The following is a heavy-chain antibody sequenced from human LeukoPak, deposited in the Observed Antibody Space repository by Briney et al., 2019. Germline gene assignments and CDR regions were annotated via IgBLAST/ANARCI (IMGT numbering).Heavy chain of an antibody. J-gene: IGHJ4*02. CDR2: IRQDGNEK. CDR3: ATSKLEWLFNFYY. CDR1: GFTFSSYW. V-gene: IGHV3-7*03. Sequence: GGSLRLSCAASGFTFSSYWMSWARQAPGKGLEWVANIRQDGNEKYYVDSVKGRFIISRDNAKNSLYLQINSLRAEDTAVYFCATSKLEWLFNFYYWGQGTLVTVSS. D-gene: IGHD3-3*01.